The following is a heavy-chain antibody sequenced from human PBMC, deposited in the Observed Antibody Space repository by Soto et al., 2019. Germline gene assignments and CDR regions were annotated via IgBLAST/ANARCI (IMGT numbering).Heavy chain of an antibody. Sequence: ETLSLTCAVYGGSFSGYYWNWIRQPPGKGLEWIGEINHSGSTNYNPSLKSRVTISVDTSKNQFSLKLSSVTAADTAVYYCAARNYDSSGYFDYWGQGTLVTVSS. CDR1: GGSFSGYY. J-gene: IGHJ4*02. CDR2: INHSGST. D-gene: IGHD3-22*01. CDR3: AARNYDSSGYFDY. V-gene: IGHV4-34*01.